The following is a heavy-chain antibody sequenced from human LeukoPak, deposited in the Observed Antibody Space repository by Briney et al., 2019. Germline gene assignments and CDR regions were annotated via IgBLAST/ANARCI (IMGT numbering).Heavy chain of an antibody. J-gene: IGHJ5*02. V-gene: IGHV1-8*01. Sequence: ASVKVSCKAAGYTFSDYDINWVRQAAGQGLEWMGWMNLITGSTGYVQKFRGRIIMTRDTSITTAFMELTSLTSDDTAIYYCARVKRFPTVWFDPWGQGTLVSVSS. D-gene: IGHD3-10*01. CDR2: MNLITGST. CDR1: GYTFSDYD. CDR3: ARVKRFPTVWFDP.